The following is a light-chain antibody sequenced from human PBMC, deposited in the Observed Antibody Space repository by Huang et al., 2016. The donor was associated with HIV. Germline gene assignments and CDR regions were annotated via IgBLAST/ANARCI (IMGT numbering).Light chain of an antibody. Sequence: DIVMTQSPDSLAVSPGERATINCKSSQPVLYSLNKKNYLAWFQQKTGRPPKLLIYWATTRESGVPDRFSGSGSGTDFTLTINNLQAEDVAVYFCLQYYSVPQTFGHGTKVEIK. CDR3: LQYYSVPQT. J-gene: IGKJ1*01. CDR2: WAT. CDR1: QPVLYSLNKKNY. V-gene: IGKV4-1*01.